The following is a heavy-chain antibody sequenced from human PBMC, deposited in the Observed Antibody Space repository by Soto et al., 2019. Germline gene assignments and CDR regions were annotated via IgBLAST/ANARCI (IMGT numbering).Heavy chain of an antibody. Sequence: DVQLVESGGGLVQPGESLSLSCAASGFTLSSCGMNWVRQAPGKGLEWISYIRGTTTYYADSVKGRFTISRDRAENSLYLQMNSLRDEDTAVYYCAREGDGGSYLPDWGQGTLVTVSS. D-gene: IGHD2-15*01. CDR1: GFTLSSCG. CDR2: IRGTTT. CDR3: AREGDGGSYLPD. V-gene: IGHV3-48*02. J-gene: IGHJ4*02.